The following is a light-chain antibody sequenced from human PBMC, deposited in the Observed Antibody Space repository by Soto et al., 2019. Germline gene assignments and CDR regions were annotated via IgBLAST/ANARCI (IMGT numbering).Light chain of an antibody. V-gene: IGLV2-14*03. CDR1: SSDIGLYDY. J-gene: IGLJ1*01. CDR2: DVN. Sequence: QSVLAQPASVSGSPGQSITISCTGTSSDIGLYDYVAWFQQHHPGKATKLLIYDVNNWASGVSDRFSGSKSGNTASLTISGLRAEDEADYYCTSFTSSSTFVFGTGTKVTVL. CDR3: TSFTSSSTFV.